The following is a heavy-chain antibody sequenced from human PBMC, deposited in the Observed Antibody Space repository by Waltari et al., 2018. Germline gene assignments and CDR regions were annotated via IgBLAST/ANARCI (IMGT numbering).Heavy chain of an antibody. V-gene: IGHV1-2*06. CDR3: ARATGSRSPHFDY. Sequence: QVQLVQSGAEVKKPGASVKVSCKASGYTFTGYYMHWVRQAPGQGLEWMGRINPNSGGTNYAQKVQVRVTMTRDTSISTAYMELSRLRSDDTAVYYCARATGSRSPHFDYWGQGTLVTVSS. CDR2: INPNSGGT. D-gene: IGHD1-26*01. J-gene: IGHJ4*02. CDR1: GYTFTGYY.